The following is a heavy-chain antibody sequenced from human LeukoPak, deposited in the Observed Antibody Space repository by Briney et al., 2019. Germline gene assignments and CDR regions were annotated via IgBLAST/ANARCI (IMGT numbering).Heavy chain of an antibody. Sequence: GGTLRLSCAASGFTFSSYEMNWVRQAPGKGLEWVSAISGSGGSTYYADSVKGRFTIPRDNSKNTLYLQMNSLRAEDTAVYYCARETVTTFDYWGQGTLVTVSS. CDR1: GFTFSSYE. J-gene: IGHJ4*02. CDR2: ISGSGGST. CDR3: ARETVTTFDY. V-gene: IGHV3-23*01. D-gene: IGHD4-17*01.